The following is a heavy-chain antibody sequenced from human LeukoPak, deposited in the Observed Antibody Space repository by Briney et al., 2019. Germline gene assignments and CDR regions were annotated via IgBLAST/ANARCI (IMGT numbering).Heavy chain of an antibody. Sequence: ASVRVSCKASGYTFTGYYMHWVRQAPGQGLEWMGRINPNNGATNYAQKLQGRVTITGDTSISTAYMELSSLRSDDTAVYYCTRESGSYHGNDYWGQGTLVTVSS. CDR3: TRESGSYHGNDY. CDR2: INPNNGAT. D-gene: IGHD1-26*01. V-gene: IGHV1-2*06. CDR1: GYTFTGYY. J-gene: IGHJ4*02.